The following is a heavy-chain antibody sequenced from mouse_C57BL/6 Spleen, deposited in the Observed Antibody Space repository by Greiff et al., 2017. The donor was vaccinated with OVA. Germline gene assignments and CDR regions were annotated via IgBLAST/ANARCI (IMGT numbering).Heavy chain of an antibody. CDR2: IWTGGGT. J-gene: IGHJ1*03. CDR1: GFSLTSYA. CDR3: ARTSGCNYWYFAV. Sequence: VMLVESGPGLVAPSQSLSITCTVSGFSLTSYAISWVRQPPGKGLEWLGVIWTGGGTHYNSALKSRLSISTDNSKSQVFLQMNSLQPDDPAMYYCARTSGCNYWYFAVWGTGTTVTVSS. D-gene: IGHD3-2*02. V-gene: IGHV2-9-1*01.